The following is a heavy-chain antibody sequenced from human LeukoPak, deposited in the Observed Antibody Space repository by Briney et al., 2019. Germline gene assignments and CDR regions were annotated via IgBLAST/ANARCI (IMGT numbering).Heavy chain of an antibody. CDR3: AKDGIRYYYDSSGYYGDY. CDR1: GFTFSSHG. V-gene: IGHV3-30*18. Sequence: GGSLRLSCAASGFTFSSHGMHWVRQAPGKGLEWVAVISYDGSNKYYADSVKGRFTISRDNSKNTLYLQMTSLRAEDTAVYYCAKDGIRYYYDSSGYYGDYWGQGTLVTVSS. D-gene: IGHD3-22*01. CDR2: ISYDGSNK. J-gene: IGHJ4*02.